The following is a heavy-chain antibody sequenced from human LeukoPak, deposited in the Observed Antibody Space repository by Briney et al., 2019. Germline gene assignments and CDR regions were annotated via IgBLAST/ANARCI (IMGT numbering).Heavy chain of an antibody. CDR3: ARTRLVVVPAAMRDYYYMDV. D-gene: IGHD2-2*01. CDR2: IYHSGST. CDR1: GYSISSGYY. V-gene: IGHV4-38-2*02. Sequence: SETLSLTCTVSGYSISSGYYWGWIRQPPGKGLEWIGSIYHSGSTYYNPSLKSRVTISVDTSKNQFSLKLSSVTAADTAVYYCARTRLVVVPAAMRDYYYMDVWGKGTTVTVSS. J-gene: IGHJ6*03.